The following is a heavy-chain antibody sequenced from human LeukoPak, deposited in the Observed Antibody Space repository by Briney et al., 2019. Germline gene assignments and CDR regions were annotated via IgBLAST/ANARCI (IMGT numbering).Heavy chain of an antibody. CDR2: INPNSGGT. CDR3: AIPNYYDSSGYYHDAFDI. D-gene: IGHD3-22*01. J-gene: IGHJ3*02. CDR1: GYAFTGYY. Sequence: ASVKVSCMVSGYAFTGYYIHWVRQAAGQGRRWWGWINPNSGGTNYAPKFQGRVTMTRDTSISTAYTELSRLRSDDTAVYYCAIPNYYDSSGYYHDAFDIWGQGTMVTVSS. V-gene: IGHV1-2*02.